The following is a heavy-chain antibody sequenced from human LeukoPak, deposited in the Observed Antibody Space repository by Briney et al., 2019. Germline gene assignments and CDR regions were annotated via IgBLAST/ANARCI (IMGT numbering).Heavy chain of an antibody. CDR1: GFTFSNAW. CDR3: TTELGDYGDLDY. Sequence: GGSLRLSCAASGFTFSNAWMSWVRQAPGKGLEWVGRIKSKTDGGTTDYAAPVKGRFTISRDDSKNTLYLQMNSLKTEDTAVYYCTTELGDYGDLDYWGQGTLVTVSS. J-gene: IGHJ4*02. CDR2: IKSKTDGGTT. D-gene: IGHD4-17*01. V-gene: IGHV3-15*01.